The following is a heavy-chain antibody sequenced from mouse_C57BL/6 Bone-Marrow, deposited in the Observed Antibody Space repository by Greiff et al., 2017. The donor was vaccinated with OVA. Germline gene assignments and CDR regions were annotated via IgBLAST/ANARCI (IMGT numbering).Heavy chain of an antibody. CDR2: INPSSGYT. CDR1: GYTFTSYW. V-gene: IGHV1-7*01. Sequence: QVQLQQSGAELAKPGASVKLSCKASGYTFTSYWMHWVKQRPGQGLEWIGYINPSSGYTKYNQKFKDKATLTADKSSSTAYMQLSSLTYEDSAVYYCARRVVTTSGAMDYWGQGTSVTVSS. CDR3: ARRVVTTSGAMDY. J-gene: IGHJ4*01. D-gene: IGHD2-2*01.